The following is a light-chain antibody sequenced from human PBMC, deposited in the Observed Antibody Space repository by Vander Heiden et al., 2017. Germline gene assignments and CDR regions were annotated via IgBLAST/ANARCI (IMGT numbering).Light chain of an antibody. V-gene: IGKV4-1*01. J-gene: IGKJ1*01. CDR1: QSGLYSSNNKNY. CDR3: QQDDSTPMT. Sequence: DIVMTQSQDSLAVSLGERATINCKSSQSGLYSSNNKNYLASYQQKPGQPPKLLIYWASTRESGVPDRFSGRGSGTDFTLTISSLHAEDVAVYYCQQDDSTPMTFGQGTKVXIK. CDR2: WAS.